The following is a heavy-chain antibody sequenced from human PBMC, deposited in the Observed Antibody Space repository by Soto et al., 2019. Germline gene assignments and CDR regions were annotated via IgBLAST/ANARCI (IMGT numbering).Heavy chain of an antibody. V-gene: IGHV3-21*01. CDR2: ITTGSGYI. CDR1: GFTFSAYS. CDR3: ARGSGSYDY. D-gene: IGHD1-26*01. Sequence: EVQVVESGGGLVKPGGSLRLSCAASGFTFSAYSMKWVRQAPGKGLEWVSSITTGSGYIYYADSLKGRFTISRDNTKNSVYLQTNSLRAEDTAVYYCARGSGSYDYWGQGTLVTVSS. J-gene: IGHJ4*02.